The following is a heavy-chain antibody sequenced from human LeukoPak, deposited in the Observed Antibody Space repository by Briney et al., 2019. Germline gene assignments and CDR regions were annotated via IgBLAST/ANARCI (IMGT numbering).Heavy chain of an antibody. CDR3: ARVPRGAAAGYYFDY. J-gene: IGHJ4*02. Sequence: GGSLRLSCAASGFTFSNYAMRWVRQAPGKGLEWVSGISGSGDSTYYADSVKGRFTISRDNSKNTLYLQMNSLRAEDTAVYYCARVPRGAAAGYYFDYWGQGTLVTVSS. V-gene: IGHV3-23*01. CDR2: ISGSGDST. CDR1: GFTFSNYA. D-gene: IGHD6-13*01.